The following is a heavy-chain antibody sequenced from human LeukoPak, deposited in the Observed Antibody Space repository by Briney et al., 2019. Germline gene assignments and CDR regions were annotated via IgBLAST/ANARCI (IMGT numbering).Heavy chain of an antibody. CDR1: GFTLSSYS. Sequence: GSLRLSCATSGFTLSSYSMNWVRQAPGKGLEWVSYISSGSTTIYYADSVKGRFTISRDNAKNSLYLQMNSLRAEDTAVYYCARDVEQWLVRVYYFDYWGQGTLVTVSS. D-gene: IGHD6-19*01. CDR3: ARDVEQWLVRVYYFDY. CDR2: ISSGSTTI. V-gene: IGHV3-48*01. J-gene: IGHJ4*02.